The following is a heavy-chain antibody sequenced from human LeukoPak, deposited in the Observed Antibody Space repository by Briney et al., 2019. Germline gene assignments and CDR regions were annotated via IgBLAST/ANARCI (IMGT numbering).Heavy chain of an antibody. Sequence: GGSLRLSCAASGFTFSSYWMHWVRQAPGKGLVWVSHINSDGSSTSYADSVKGRFTISRDNAKNTLYLQMNRLRAEDTAVYYCATSAWYKFDYWGQGTLVTVSA. V-gene: IGHV3-74*01. CDR1: GFTFSSYW. CDR3: ATSAWYKFDY. D-gene: IGHD1-1*01. J-gene: IGHJ4*02. CDR2: INSDGSST.